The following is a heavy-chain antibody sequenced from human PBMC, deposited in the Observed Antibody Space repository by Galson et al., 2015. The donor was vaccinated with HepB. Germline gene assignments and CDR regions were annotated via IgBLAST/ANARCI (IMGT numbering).Heavy chain of an antibody. CDR1: GYDFTSHG. CDR2: INTYTDDT. J-gene: IGHJ4*02. CDR3: ARATMIRGVLFDY. D-gene: IGHD3-10*01. V-gene: IGHV1-18*04. Sequence: SCKASGYDFTSHGINWVRQAPGQGLEWMGWINTYTDDTNYAQSLQGRVTMTTNTSTSTAYMELRSLRSNDTAVYYCARATMIRGVLFDYWGQGILVTVSS.